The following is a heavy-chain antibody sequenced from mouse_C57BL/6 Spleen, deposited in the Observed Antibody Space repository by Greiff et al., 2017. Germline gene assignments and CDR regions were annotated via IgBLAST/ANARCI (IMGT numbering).Heavy chain of an antibody. V-gene: IGHV3-6*01. Sequence: DVKLQESGPGLVKPSQSLSLTCSVTGYSITSGYYWNWIRQFPGNKLEWMGYISYDGSNNYNPSLKNRISITRDTSKNQFFLKLNSVTTEDTATYYCASYSNYGDCWGQGTTRAAAS. CDR1: GYSITSGYY. CDR3: ASYSNYGDC. J-gene: IGHJ2*01. CDR2: ISYDGSN. D-gene: IGHD2-5*01.